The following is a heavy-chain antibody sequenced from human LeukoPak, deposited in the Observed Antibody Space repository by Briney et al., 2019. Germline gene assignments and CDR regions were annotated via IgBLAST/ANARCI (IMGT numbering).Heavy chain of an antibody. D-gene: IGHD2-21*01. CDR2: ISYDGSNK. V-gene: IGHV3-30-3*01. Sequence: GGSLRLSCAASGFTFSSYAKHWVRQAPGKGLEWVAVISYDGSNKYYADSVKGRFTISRDNSKNTLYLQMNSLRAEDTAVYYCAREGQLPHIVFDYWGQGTLVTVSS. J-gene: IGHJ4*02. CDR1: GFTFSSYA. CDR3: AREGQLPHIVFDY.